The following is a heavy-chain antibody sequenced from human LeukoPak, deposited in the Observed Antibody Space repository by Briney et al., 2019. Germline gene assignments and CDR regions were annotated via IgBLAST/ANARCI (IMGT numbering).Heavy chain of an antibody. CDR3: ARDLEYSSAAFDI. D-gene: IGHD2-21*01. CDR1: GYTFTSYA. J-gene: IGHJ3*02. CDR2: INAGNGNT. Sequence: ASVTVSCKASGYTFTSYAMHWVRQAPGQRLEWMGWINAGNGNTKYSQKFQGRVTITRDTSASTAYMELSSLRSEDTAVYYCARDLEYSSAAFDIWGQGTMVTVSS. V-gene: IGHV1-3*01.